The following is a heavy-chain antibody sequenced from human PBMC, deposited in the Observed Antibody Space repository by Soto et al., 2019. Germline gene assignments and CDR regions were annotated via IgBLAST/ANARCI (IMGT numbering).Heavy chain of an antibody. J-gene: IGHJ6*02. CDR1: GYTFTSYG. Sequence: ASVKVSCKASGYTFTSYGISWVRQAPGQGLDWMGWISAYNGNTKYAQDLQGRVTMTTDTSTSTAYMELRSLRSDDTAVYYCARFSGGSYNTYYFYYGMDVWGQGTTVTVSS. CDR2: ISAYNGNT. D-gene: IGHD2-15*01. CDR3: ARFSGGSYNTYYFYYGMDV. V-gene: IGHV1-18*01.